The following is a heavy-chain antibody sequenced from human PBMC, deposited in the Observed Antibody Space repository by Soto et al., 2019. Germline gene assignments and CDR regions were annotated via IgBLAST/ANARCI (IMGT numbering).Heavy chain of an antibody. CDR3: VKYRRAIVGATAWFDP. Sequence: GGYLRLSCSASGFTFSNYAMHWVRQAPGKGLEYVSAITGNGLNTYYADSVKGRFTISRDNSKNTLYLQVSSLRDDDTAVYYCVKYRRAIVGATAWFDPWGLGSLVTVSS. D-gene: IGHD1-26*01. CDR2: ITGNGLNT. J-gene: IGHJ5*02. CDR1: GFTFSNYA. V-gene: IGHV3-64D*06.